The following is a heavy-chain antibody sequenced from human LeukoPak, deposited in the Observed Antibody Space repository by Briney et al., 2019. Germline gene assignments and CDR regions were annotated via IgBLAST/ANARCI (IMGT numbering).Heavy chain of an antibody. J-gene: IGHJ6*02. CDR3: AKSPAGYSSGWYGLRGYYYYYGMDV. Sequence: GGSLRLSCAASGFTFSSYGLTWVRQAPGKGLEWVSAISDTGGSTYYADSVKGRFTISRDNSKNTLYLQMNSLRAEDTAVYYCAKSPAGYSSGWYGLRGYYYYYGMDVWGQGTTVTVSS. CDR2: ISDTGGST. D-gene: IGHD6-19*01. V-gene: IGHV3-23*01. CDR1: GFTFSSYG.